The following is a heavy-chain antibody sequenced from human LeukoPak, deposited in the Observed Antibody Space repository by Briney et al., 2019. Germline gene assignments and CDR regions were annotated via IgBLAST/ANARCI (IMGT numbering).Heavy chain of an antibody. Sequence: GGSLRLSCAASGFTFSTYWMSWVRQAPGKGLEWVANIKQDGSEKYYVDSVKGRFTISRDNAKNSLYLQMNSLRAEDTAVYYCARDSVSMVRGVISAAEYFQHWGQGTLVTVSS. CDR1: GFTFSTYW. CDR2: IKQDGSEK. V-gene: IGHV3-7*01. J-gene: IGHJ1*01. D-gene: IGHD3-10*01. CDR3: ARDSVSMVRGVISAAEYFQH.